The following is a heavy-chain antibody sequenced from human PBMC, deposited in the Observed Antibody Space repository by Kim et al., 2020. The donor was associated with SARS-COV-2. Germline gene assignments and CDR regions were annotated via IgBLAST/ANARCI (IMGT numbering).Heavy chain of an antibody. CDR2: IYSGRDGVS. CDR3: ARDGSGYVDYAMEV. CDR1: GFTVTDYF. Sequence: GGSLRLSCAASGFTVTDYFMTWVRQAPGKGLEWVSLIYSGRDGVSDHADSVKGRFTISRDSSKNTLLLQMNSLRAEDTAVYYCARDGSGYVDYAMEVWGPGTTVTVSS. V-gene: IGHV3-66*01. J-gene: IGHJ6*02. D-gene: IGHD6-13*01.